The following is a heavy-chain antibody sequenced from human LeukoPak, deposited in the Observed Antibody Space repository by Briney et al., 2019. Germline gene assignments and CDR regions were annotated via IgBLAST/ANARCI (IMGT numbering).Heavy chain of an antibody. D-gene: IGHD6-6*01. CDR3: ARGPNSNWSGLDF. V-gene: IGHV3-74*01. CDR2: ISPTGSTT. J-gene: IGHJ4*02. CDR1: GFSFSGHW. Sequence: GGSLRLSCTASGFSFSGHWMHWARQLPGKGLGWVSRISPTGSTTSYEDSVKGRFTVSRDNAKNTLYLQVNNLRAEDTAVYYCARGPNSNWSGLDFWGQGTLLTVSS.